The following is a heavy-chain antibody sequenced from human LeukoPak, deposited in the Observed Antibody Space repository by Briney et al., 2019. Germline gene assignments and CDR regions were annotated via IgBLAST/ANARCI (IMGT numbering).Heavy chain of an antibody. D-gene: IGHD6-13*01. CDR2: IYHSGST. CDR3: ARIRKAAAGQSYGMDV. V-gene: IGHV4-30-2*02. Sequence: PSETLSLTCAVSGGSISSGGYSWSWIRQPPGKGLEWIGYIYHSGSTYYNPSLKSRVTISVDTSKNQFSLKLSSVTAADTAVYYCARIRKAAAGQSYGMDVWGQGTTVTVSS. CDR1: GGSISSGGYS. J-gene: IGHJ6*02.